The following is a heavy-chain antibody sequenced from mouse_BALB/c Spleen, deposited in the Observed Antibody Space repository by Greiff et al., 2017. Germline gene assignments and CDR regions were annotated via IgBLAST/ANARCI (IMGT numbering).Heavy chain of an antibody. CDR3: ALDGYYAMDY. V-gene: IGHV14-3*02. Sequence: EVKLQQSGAELVKPGASVKLSCTASGFNIKDTYMHWVKQRPEQGLEWIGRIDPANGNTKYDPKFQGKATITADTSSNTAYLQLSSLTSEDTAVYYCALDGYYAMDYWGQGTSVTVSS. CDR2: IDPANGNT. CDR1: GFNIKDTY. J-gene: IGHJ4*01. D-gene: IGHD2-3*01.